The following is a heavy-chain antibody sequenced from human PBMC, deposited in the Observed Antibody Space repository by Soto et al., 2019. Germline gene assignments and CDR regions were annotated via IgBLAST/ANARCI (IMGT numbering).Heavy chain of an antibody. J-gene: IGHJ6*02. CDR1: GYLFTSYW. Sequence: PGESLKISCTGSGYLFTSYWISWVRQMPGKGLEWMVSIDPSDSYTNYSPSFQGHVTISADKSISTAYLQGSSREASDTATYYCARRYYDSENYGMEVWGQGTPVTVSS. CDR2: IDPSDSYT. V-gene: IGHV5-10-1*01. CDR3: ARRYYDSENYGMEV. D-gene: IGHD3-22*01.